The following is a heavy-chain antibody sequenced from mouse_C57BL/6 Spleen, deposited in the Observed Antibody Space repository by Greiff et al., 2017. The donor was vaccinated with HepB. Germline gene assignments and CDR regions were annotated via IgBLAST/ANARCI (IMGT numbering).Heavy chain of an antibody. CDR1: GFSLSTSGMG. D-gene: IGHD2-4*01. CDR3: ARRAPIYYDYDAGYYFDY. V-gene: IGHV8-12*01. J-gene: IGHJ2*01. CDR2: IYWDDDK. Sequence: QVQLKESGPGILQSSQTLSLTCSFSGFSLSTSGMGVSWIRQPSGKGLEWLAHIYWDDDKRYNPSLKSRLTISKDTSRNQVFLKITSVDTADTATYYCARRAPIYYDYDAGYYFDYWGQGTTLTVSS.